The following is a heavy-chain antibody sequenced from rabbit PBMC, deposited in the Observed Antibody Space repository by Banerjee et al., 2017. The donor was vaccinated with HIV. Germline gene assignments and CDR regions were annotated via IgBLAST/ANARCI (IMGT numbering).Heavy chain of an antibody. CDR2: IVNGDASI. V-gene: IGHV1S47*01. Sequence: EESGGDLVKPGASLTLTCTASGFSFSSGYDMCWVRQAPGKGPEWIGCIVNGDASIYYANWVNGRFTISRSTSLKTVTLQMNSLTAVDRATYFCARGHSYDDYGDYPTRLDLWGQGTLVTVS. J-gene: IGHJ3*01. D-gene: IGHD2-1*01. CDR3: ARGHSYDDYGDYPTRLDL. CDR1: GFSFSSGYD.